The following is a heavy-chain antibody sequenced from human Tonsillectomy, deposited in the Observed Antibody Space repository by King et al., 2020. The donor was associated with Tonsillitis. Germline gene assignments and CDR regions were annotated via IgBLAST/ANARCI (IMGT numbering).Heavy chain of an antibody. CDR3: AREYRGPLAVAGTSGY. CDR2: INPSGGST. J-gene: IGHJ1*01. CDR1: GYTFTSYY. D-gene: IGHD6-19*01. Sequence: QLVQSGAEVKKPGASVKVSCKASGYTFTSYYMHWVRQAPGQGLEWMGIINPSGGSTSYAQKFQGRVTMTRDTSTSTVYMELSSLRSEDTAVYYCAREYRGPLAVAGTSGYWGQGTLVPVSS. V-gene: IGHV1-46*01.